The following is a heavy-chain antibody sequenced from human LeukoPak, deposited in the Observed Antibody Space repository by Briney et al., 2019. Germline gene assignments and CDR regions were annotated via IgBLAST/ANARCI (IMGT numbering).Heavy chain of an antibody. CDR1: GFTFDDYA. V-gene: IGHV3-9*01. CDR2: ISWKSGTI. J-gene: IGHJ3*02. CDR3: VKDMGDHGSGTLDI. D-gene: IGHD3-10*01. Sequence: PGRSLRLSCAASGFTFDDYAMHWVRQAPGKGLEWVSGISWKSGTIGYADSVKGRFTISRDNAKNSLYVQMNSLRAEDAALYYCVKDMGDHGSGTLDIWGQGTMVTVSS.